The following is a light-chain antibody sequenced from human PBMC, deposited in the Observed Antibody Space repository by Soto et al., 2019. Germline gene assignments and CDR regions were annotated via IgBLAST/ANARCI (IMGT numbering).Light chain of an antibody. CDR1: TTDVGGYNF. V-gene: IGLV2-14*01. CDR2: DVN. Sequence: QSALTQPASVSGSPGQSITISCTGTTTDVGGYNFVSWYQQHPGRAPKVMIYDVNNRPSGVSNRFSGSKSGNTASLTISGLQAEDEADYYCSSYTSSSSLVFVFGTGTKLTV. CDR3: SSYTSSSSLVFV. J-gene: IGLJ1*01.